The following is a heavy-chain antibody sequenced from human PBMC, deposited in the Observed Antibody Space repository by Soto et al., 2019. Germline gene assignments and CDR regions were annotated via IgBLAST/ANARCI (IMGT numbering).Heavy chain of an antibody. CDR2: IKHDGSQS. D-gene: IGHD2-2*02. J-gene: IGHJ5*02. CDR3: ARLLLYSTSGRGWFDP. CDR1: GFTFSKFW. V-gene: IGHV3-7*03. Sequence: GGSLRLSCITSGFTFSKFWMTCVRQAPGKGLEWVANIKHDGSQSYYEDSVKGRFTISRDNAKNSLYLQVNSLRVDDTAVYFCARLLLYSTSGRGWFDPRGQGTLVTVSS.